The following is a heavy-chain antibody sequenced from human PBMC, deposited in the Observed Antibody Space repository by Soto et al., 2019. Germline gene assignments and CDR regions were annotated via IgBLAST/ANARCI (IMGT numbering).Heavy chain of an antibody. CDR1: GGTFSSYA. CDR2: IIPIFGTA. D-gene: IGHD6-6*01. CDR3: ARVSIAAYPLDY. V-gene: IGHV1-69*06. Sequence: SVKVSCKASGGTFSSYAISWVRQAPGQGLEWMGGIIPIFGTANYAQKFQGRVTITADKSTSTAYMVLSSLRSEDTAVYYCARVSIAAYPLDYWGQGTLVTVSS. J-gene: IGHJ4*02.